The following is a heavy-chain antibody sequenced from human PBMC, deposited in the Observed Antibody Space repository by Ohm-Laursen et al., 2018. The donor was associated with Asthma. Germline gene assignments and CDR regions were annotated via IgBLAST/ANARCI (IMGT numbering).Heavy chain of an antibody. Sequence: SLRLSCAASGFTFSSYAMSWVRQAPGKGLEWVSAISGSGGSTYYADSVKGRFTISRDNSKNTLYLQMNSLRAEDTAVYYCAKGDNYYYGSGTDYYYGMDVWGQGTTVTVSS. CDR3: AKGDNYYYGSGTDYYYGMDV. CDR1: GFTFSSYA. D-gene: IGHD3-10*01. V-gene: IGHV3-23*01. J-gene: IGHJ6*02. CDR2: ISGSGGST.